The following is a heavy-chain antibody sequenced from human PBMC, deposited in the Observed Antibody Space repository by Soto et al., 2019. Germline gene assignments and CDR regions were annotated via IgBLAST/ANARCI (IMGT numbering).Heavy chain of an antibody. CDR1: GGTFSSYA. Sequence: SSVKVSCKASGGTFSSYAISWVRQAPGQGLEWMGGIIPIFGTANYAQKFQGRVTITADESTSTAYMELSSLRSEDTAVYYCATRGSGSYYNVVSPYYYGMDVWGQGTTVTVS. CDR2: IIPIFGTA. D-gene: IGHD3-10*01. J-gene: IGHJ6*02. CDR3: ATRGSGSYYNVVSPYYYGMDV. V-gene: IGHV1-69*13.